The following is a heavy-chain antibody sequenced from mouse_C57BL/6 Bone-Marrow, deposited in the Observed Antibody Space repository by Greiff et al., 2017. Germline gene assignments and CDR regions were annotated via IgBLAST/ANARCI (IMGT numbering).Heavy chain of an antibody. V-gene: IGHV10-1*01. J-gene: IGHJ3*01. CDR3: VRRTVVDPFAY. CDR2: IRSKSNNYAT. D-gene: IGHD1-1*01. CDR1: GFSFNTYA. Sequence: EVQLVESGGGLVQPKGSLKLSCAASGFSFNTYAMNWVRQAPGKGLEWVARIRSKSNNYATYYADSVKDRFTISRDDSESMLYLQMNNLKTEDTAMYYCVRRTVVDPFAYWGQGTLVTVSA.